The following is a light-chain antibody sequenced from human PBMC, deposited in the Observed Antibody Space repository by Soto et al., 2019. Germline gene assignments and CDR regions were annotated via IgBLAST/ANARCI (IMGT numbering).Light chain of an antibody. CDR2: DAS. V-gene: IGKV3-11*01. CDR3: QQRSNWPLFT. J-gene: IGKJ3*01. Sequence: EIVLTQSPATLSLSPGERATLSCRASQSVDNYLDWYQQKPGQAPRLLIYDASNRATGIPARFSGSGSGTDFTLTISSLEPEDFAVYYCQQRSNWPLFTFGPGTKVDIK. CDR1: QSVDNY.